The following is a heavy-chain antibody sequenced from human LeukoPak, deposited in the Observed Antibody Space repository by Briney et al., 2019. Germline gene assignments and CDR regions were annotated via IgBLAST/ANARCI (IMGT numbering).Heavy chain of an antibody. D-gene: IGHD6-19*01. CDR2: INHSGST. J-gene: IGHJ4*02. Sequence: PSETLSLTRAVYGGSFSGYYWSWIRQPPGKGLEWIGEINHSGSTNYNPSLKSRVTISVDTSKNQFSLKLSSVTAADTAVYYCARGRGSSGWYGGFDYWGQGTLVTVSS. V-gene: IGHV4-34*01. CDR1: GGSFSGYY. CDR3: ARGRGSSGWYGGFDY.